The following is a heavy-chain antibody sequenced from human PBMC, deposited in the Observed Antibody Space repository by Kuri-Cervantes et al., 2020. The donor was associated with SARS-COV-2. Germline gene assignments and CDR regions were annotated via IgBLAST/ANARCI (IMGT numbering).Heavy chain of an antibody. V-gene: IGHV3-21*01. CDR1: GFTFSSYS. CDR3: ARDPYSSSWYRYYYGMDV. J-gene: IGHJ6*02. D-gene: IGHD6-13*01. Sequence: ETLSLTCAASGFTFSSYSMNWVRQAPGKGLEWVSSISSSSSYIYYADSVKGRFTISRDNAKNSLYLQMNSLRAEDTAVYYCARDPYSSSWYRYYYGMDVWGQGTTVTVSS. CDR2: ISSSSSYI.